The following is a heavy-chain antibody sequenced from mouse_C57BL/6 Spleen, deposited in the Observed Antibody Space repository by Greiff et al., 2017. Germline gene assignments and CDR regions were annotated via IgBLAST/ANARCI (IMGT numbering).Heavy chain of an antibody. CDR1: GYTFTDYE. CDR2: IDPETGGT. J-gene: IGHJ3*01. Sequence: VQLQQSGAELVRPGASVTLSCKASGYTFTDYEMHWVKQTPVHGLEWIGAIDPETGGTAYNQKFKGKAILTADKSSSTAYMELRSLTSEDSAVYYCTRYSNSDPWFAYWGQGTLVTVSA. CDR3: TRYSNSDPWFAY. D-gene: IGHD2-5*01. V-gene: IGHV1-15*01.